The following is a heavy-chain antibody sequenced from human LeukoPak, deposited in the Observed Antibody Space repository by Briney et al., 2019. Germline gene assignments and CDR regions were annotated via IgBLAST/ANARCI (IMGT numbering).Heavy chain of an antibody. CDR2: IGSDGDGT. V-gene: IGHV3-64*04. J-gene: IGHJ4*02. D-gene: IGHD3-22*01. Sequence: VRALRLSCSASGFPLSTLIMHLGPQAPGEGLEHVSTIGSDGDGTYYADSVKDRFIISRDNSKNAVYLQMNSLRAEDTAVYYCARGGITMIVPILWGQGTLVTVSS. CDR3: ARGGITMIVPIL. CDR1: GFPLSTLI.